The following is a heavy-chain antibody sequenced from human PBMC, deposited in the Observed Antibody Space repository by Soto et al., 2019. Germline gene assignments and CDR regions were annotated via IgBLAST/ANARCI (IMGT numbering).Heavy chain of an antibody. D-gene: IGHD6-6*01. CDR3: ARVRPSPNSSSHPWVGWFDP. Sequence: ASETLSLTCTVSGGSISSGGYYWSWIRQHPGKGLEWIGYIYYSGSTYYNPSLKSRVTISVYTSKNQFSLKLSSVTAADTAVYYCARVRPSPNSSSHPWVGWFDPWGQGTLVTVSS. V-gene: IGHV4-31*03. CDR2: IYYSGST. J-gene: IGHJ5*02. CDR1: GGSISSGGYY.